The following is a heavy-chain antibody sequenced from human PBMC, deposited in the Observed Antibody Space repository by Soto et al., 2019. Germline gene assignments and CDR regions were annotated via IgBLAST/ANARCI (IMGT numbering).Heavy chain of an antibody. Sequence: EVQLLESGGGLVQPGGSLRLSCAASGFTFSDYAMSWVRQAPGKGLEWVSGISGSGGGTYYADSVKGRFTISRDNSKXXXXXXXXXXXXXXXXXXXXXXXXXXXXGYYSFDYWGQGTLVTVSS. D-gene: IGHD3-22*01. CDR2: ISGSGGGT. V-gene: IGHV3-23*01. J-gene: IGHJ4*02. CDR1: GFTFSDYA. CDR3: XXXXXXXXGYYSFDY.